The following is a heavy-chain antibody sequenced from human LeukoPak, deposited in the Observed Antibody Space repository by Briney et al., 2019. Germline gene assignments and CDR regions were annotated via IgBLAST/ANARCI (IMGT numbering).Heavy chain of an antibody. Sequence: SETLSLTCTVSGGSISSYYWSWIRQPAGKGLEWIGRIYTSGSTNYNPSLKSRVTMSVDTSKNQFSLKLSSVTAADTAVYYCARVREWLRVNWFDPWGQGTLVTVSS. D-gene: IGHD5-12*01. J-gene: IGHJ5*02. CDR2: IYTSGST. V-gene: IGHV4-4*07. CDR1: GGSISSYY. CDR3: ARVREWLRVNWFDP.